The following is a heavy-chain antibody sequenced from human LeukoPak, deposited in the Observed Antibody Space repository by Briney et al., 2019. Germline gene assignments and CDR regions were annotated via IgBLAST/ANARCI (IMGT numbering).Heavy chain of an antibody. J-gene: IGHJ3*01. CDR2: VSRSGSTR. Sequence: GGSLRLSCAASGFTFSDYYMSWIRQAPGKGLEWVSHVSRSGSTRYYADSLKGRFTISRDNAKNSLYLQMNSLRAEDTAVYYCARTAYYYDSSGYDDAFDVWGQGTMVTVSS. V-gene: IGHV3-11*01. CDR1: GFTFSDYY. D-gene: IGHD3-22*01. CDR3: ARTAYYYDSSGYDDAFDV.